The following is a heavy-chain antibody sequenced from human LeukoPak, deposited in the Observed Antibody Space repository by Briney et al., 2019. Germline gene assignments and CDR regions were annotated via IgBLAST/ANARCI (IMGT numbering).Heavy chain of an antibody. J-gene: IGHJ6*03. D-gene: IGHD5-12*01. CDR1: GFTFSSYG. CDR3: AKGSGYEHNYYYYYMDV. V-gene: IGHV3-30*02. Sequence: GGSLRLSCAASGFTFSSYGMHWVHQAPGKGLEWGAFIRYDGSHKYYADSVRGRLTISRDNSQNTLYLQMNSLRAEDTAVYYCAKGSGYEHNYYYYYMDVWGKGTTVTISS. CDR2: IRYDGSHK.